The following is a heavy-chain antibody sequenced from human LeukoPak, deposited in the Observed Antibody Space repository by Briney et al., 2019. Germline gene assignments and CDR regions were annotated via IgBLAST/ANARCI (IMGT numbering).Heavy chain of an antibody. CDR1: GFTFSSYA. J-gene: IGHJ6*04. D-gene: IGHD3-10*01. CDR2: ISYDGSNK. CDR3: ARDRVVRGVIAMDPDYYYYYGMDV. V-gene: IGHV3-30*04. Sequence: GGSLRLSCAASGFTFSSYAMHWVRQAPGKGLEWVAVISYDGSNKYYADSVKGRFTISRDNSKNTLYLQMNSLRAEDTAVYYCARDRVVRGVIAMDPDYYYYYGMDVWGKGTTVTVSS.